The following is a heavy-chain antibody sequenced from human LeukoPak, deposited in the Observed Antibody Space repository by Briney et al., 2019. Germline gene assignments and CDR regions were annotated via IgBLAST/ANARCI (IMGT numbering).Heavy chain of an antibody. V-gene: IGHV3-23*01. D-gene: IGHD3-22*01. CDR2: IRGSGGST. CDR3: AKTPIMIVVVTSFDY. Sequence: PGGSLRLSCAASGFTFSSYAMSWVRQAPGKGLEWGSAIRGSGGSTYYADSVKGWFTISRDNSKNTLYLQMNSLRAEDTAVYYCAKTPIMIVVVTSFDYWGQGTLVTVSS. CDR1: GFTFSSYA. J-gene: IGHJ4*02.